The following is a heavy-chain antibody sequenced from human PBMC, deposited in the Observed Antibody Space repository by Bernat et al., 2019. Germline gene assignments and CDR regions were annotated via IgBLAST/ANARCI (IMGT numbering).Heavy chain of an antibody. V-gene: IGHV4-59*01. CDR1: GGSISSYY. Sequence: QVQLQESGPGLVKPSETLSLTCTVSGGSISSYYWSWIRQPPGKGLEWIGYIYYSGSTNYNPSLKSRVTISVDTSKNQFSLKLSSVTAADTAVYYCARSPLLWFGESGFWLDYWGQGTLVTVSS. CDR2: IYYSGST. J-gene: IGHJ4*02. D-gene: IGHD3-10*01. CDR3: ARSPLLWFGESGFWLDY.